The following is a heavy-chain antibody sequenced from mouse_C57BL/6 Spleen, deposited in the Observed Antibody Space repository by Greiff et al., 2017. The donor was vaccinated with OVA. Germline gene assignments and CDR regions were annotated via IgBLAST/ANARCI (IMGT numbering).Heavy chain of an antibody. Sequence: VQLQQSGPGLVQPSQSLSITCTVSGFSLTSYGVHWVRQSPGKGLEWLGVIWSGGSTDYNAAFISRLSISKDNFKSQVFFKMNSLQADDTAIYYCATYDGYSGGFAYWGQGTLVTVSA. CDR2: IWSGGST. J-gene: IGHJ3*01. V-gene: IGHV2-2*01. CDR3: ATYDGYSGGFAY. CDR1: GFSLTSYG. D-gene: IGHD2-3*01.